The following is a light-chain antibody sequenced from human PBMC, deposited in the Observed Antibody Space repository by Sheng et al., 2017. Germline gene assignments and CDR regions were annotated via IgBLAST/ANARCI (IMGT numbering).Light chain of an antibody. CDR1: QSVSSSY. Sequence: EIVLTQSPGTLSLSPGERATLSCRASQSVSSSYLAWYQQKPGQAPRLIIYGASRRATGVPDRFSGSGSGTDFTLTISRLEPEDFAVYYCQQYGSSPGTFGQGTKVEIK. CDR2: GAS. CDR3: QQYGSSPGT. V-gene: IGKV3-20*01. J-gene: IGKJ1*01.